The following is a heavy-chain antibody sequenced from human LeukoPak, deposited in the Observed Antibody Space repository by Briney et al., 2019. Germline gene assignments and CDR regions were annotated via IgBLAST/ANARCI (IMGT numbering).Heavy chain of an antibody. J-gene: IGHJ4*02. CDR2: INTRGST. CDR3: ARGPSFSGYDPPGDY. Sequence: SETLSLTCTVSGGSISSYYWSWIRQRAGKGLEWLGRINTRGSTNYIPSLKSRITLSVDTSKNQFSLMLTSVTAADTAVYYCARGPSFSGYDPPGDYWGQGTLVTVSS. CDR1: GGSISSYY. D-gene: IGHD5-12*01. V-gene: IGHV4-4*07.